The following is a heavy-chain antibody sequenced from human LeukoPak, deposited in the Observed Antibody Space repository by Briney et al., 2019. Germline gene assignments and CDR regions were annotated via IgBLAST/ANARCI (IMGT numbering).Heavy chain of an antibody. V-gene: IGHV4-34*01. CDR2: INHGGST. Sequence: SETLSLTCAVYGGSFSGYYWSWVRQPPGKGLEWIGEINHGGSTNYSPSLKSRVTISADTSKNHFSLRLNSVTAADTAVYYCARGRGRSGWRQGDYWGQGTLVTVPS. CDR1: GGSFSGYY. J-gene: IGHJ4*02. CDR3: ARGRGRSGWRQGDY. D-gene: IGHD6-19*01.